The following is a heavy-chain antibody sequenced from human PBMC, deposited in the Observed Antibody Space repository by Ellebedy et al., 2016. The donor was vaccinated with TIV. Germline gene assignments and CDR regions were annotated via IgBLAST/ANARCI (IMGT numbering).Heavy chain of an antibody. Sequence: GESLKISCAASGFTFSSYWMSWVRQAPGKGLEWVANIKQDGSEKYYVDSVKGRFTISRDNAKNSLYLQMNSLRAEDTAVYYCARETYDFWSGYPYYYYMDVWGKGTTVTVSS. CDR3: ARETYDFWSGYPYYYYMDV. J-gene: IGHJ6*03. V-gene: IGHV3-7*01. CDR1: GFTFSSYW. D-gene: IGHD3-3*01. CDR2: IKQDGSEK.